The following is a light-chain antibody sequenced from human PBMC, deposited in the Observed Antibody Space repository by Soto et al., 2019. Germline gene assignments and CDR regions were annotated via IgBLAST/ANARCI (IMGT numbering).Light chain of an antibody. Sequence: EIVLTQSPCTLSLSPGEGATLSCRASRSINSFFAWYQQRRGQAPRLLIHGASNRATGIPDRFSGSGSGTDFTLTISRLEPEDFAVYYCQQYGGSPRTFGQGTKVDIK. CDR1: RSINSF. J-gene: IGKJ1*01. CDR3: QQYGGSPRT. V-gene: IGKV3-20*01. CDR2: GAS.